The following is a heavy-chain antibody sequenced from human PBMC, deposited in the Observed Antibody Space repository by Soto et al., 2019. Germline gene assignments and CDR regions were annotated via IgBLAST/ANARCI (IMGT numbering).Heavy chain of an antibody. CDR1: GGSISSSSYY. D-gene: IGHD4-4*01. J-gene: IGHJ6*02. CDR3: ARTNDYKNYYYYGMDV. V-gene: IGHV4-39*07. Sequence: SETLSLTCSVSGGSISSSSYYWGWIRQPPGKGLEWIGSIYYSGITHYSPSLKSRVTISVDTSKNQFSLKLSSVTAADTAVYYCARTNDYKNYYYYGMDVWGQGTTVTVSS. CDR2: IYYSGIT.